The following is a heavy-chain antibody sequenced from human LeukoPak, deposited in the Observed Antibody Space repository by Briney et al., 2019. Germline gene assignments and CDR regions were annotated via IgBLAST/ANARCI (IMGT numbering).Heavy chain of an antibody. CDR1: GFTFSSYA. Sequence: GGSLRLSCAASGFTFSSYAMHWVRQAPGKGREYVSAISSNGGSTYYANSVKGRFTISRDNSKNTLYLQMGSLRAEDMAVYYCARAGGSWYYYSYYMDVWGKGTTVTVSS. V-gene: IGHV3-64*01. CDR2: ISSNGGST. J-gene: IGHJ6*03. D-gene: IGHD6-13*01. CDR3: ARAGGSWYYYSYYMDV.